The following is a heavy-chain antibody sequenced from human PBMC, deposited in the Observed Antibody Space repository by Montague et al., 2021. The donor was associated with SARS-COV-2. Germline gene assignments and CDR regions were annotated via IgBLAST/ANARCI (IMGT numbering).Heavy chain of an antibody. CDR1: GFSISSGYY. J-gene: IGHJ4*02. CDR2: RYQIGAT. Sequence: SETLSLTCSVPGFSISSGYYWGWIRQTPGKGLEWIGSRYQIGATXYSPSLKRPVTILLDTSKNQFSLSLTSVTAADTAVYYCARSGVGIFDFSYFDSWGQGSLVIVSS. CDR3: ARSGVGIFDFSYFDS. V-gene: IGHV4-38-2*02. D-gene: IGHD3-3*01.